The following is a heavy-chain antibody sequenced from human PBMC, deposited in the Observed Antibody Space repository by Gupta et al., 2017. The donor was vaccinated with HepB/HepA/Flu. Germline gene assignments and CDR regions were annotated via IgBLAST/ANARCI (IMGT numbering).Heavy chain of an antibody. V-gene: IGHV3-7*01. CDR1: GFIFSNFN. D-gene: IGHD2-21*01. J-gene: IGHJ4*02. CDR3: VLGAGES. Sequence: GQMVESGGNWVQPGGSLTSSCAAPGFIFSNFNITWARQVPGKGLEWVAIITPDGSDPLYVDPVKGRFTISRDNAKNSLFLQMNSLTADDTAVYYCVLGAGESWGQGTVVSVCS. CDR2: ITPDGSDP.